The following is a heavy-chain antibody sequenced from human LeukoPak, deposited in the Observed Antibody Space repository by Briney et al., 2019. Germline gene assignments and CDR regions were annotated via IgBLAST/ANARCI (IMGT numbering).Heavy chain of an antibody. V-gene: IGHV3-33*01. CDR2: IWYDGSNK. Sequence: PGGSLRLSCAASGFTFSSYGMHWVRQAPGKGLEWVAVIWYDGSNKYHADSAKGRFTISRDNSKNTLYLQMNSLRAEDTAVYYCARDTLDAFDIWGQGTMVTVSS. J-gene: IGHJ3*02. CDR3: ARDTLDAFDI. CDR1: GFTFSSYG.